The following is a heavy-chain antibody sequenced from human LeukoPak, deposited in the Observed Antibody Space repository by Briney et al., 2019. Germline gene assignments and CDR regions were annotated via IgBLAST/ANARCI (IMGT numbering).Heavy chain of an antibody. V-gene: IGHV4-61*02. Sequence: SQTLSLTCTVSGGPISSGSYYWSWIRQPAGKGLEWIGRIYTSGSTNYNPSLKSRVTISVDTSKNQFSLKLSSVTAADTAVYYCARSLTIFGVGSWYFDLWGRGTLVTVSS. CDR1: GGPISSGSYY. D-gene: IGHD3-3*01. CDR2: IYTSGST. J-gene: IGHJ2*01. CDR3: ARSLTIFGVGSWYFDL.